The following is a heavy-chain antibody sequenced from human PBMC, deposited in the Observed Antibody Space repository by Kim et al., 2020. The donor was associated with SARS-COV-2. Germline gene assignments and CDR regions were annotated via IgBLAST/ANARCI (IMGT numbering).Heavy chain of an antibody. D-gene: IGHD5-18*01. CDR2: IYSGGSST. V-gene: IGHV3-23*03. J-gene: IGHJ4*02. CDR3: AKEKWIQLWPYYFDY. CDR1: GFTFSSYA. Sequence: GGSLRLSCAASGFTFSSYAMSWVRQAPGKGLEWVSVIYSGGSSTYYADSVKGRFTISRDNSKNTLYLQMNSLRAEDTAVYYCAKEKWIQLWPYYFDYWGQGTLVTVSS.